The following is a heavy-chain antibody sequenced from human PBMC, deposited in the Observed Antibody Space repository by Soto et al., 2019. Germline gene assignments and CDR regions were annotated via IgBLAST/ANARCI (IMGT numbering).Heavy chain of an antibody. CDR2: LIPIFGIA. CDR1: GGPFSSYA. J-gene: IGHJ3*02. V-gene: IGHV1-69*13. D-gene: IGHD6-6*01. CDR3: ARVSLRARGALDI. Sequence: ASVKVSCKASGGPFSSYAISWVRQAPGQGLEWMGGLIPIFGIANYAQKFQGRVTITAAESTSTAYMELSSMRSEDTAVYYGARVSLRARGALDIWAQGTMVPVSS.